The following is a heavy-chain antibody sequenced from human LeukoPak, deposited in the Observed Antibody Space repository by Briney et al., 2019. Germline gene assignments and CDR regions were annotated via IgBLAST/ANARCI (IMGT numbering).Heavy chain of an antibody. D-gene: IGHD3-10*01. CDR2: IYYSGST. Sequence: PSETLSLICTVSGGSISNYYWSWIRQPPVKGLEWMGYIYYSGSTNYNPSLKSRVTISVDTSKNQFSLKLSSVTAADTAVYYCARDYILLWFGELLPDYYYYYMDVWGKGTTVTVSS. CDR1: GGSISNYY. CDR3: ARDYILLWFGELLPDYYYYYMDV. J-gene: IGHJ6*03. V-gene: IGHV4-59*12.